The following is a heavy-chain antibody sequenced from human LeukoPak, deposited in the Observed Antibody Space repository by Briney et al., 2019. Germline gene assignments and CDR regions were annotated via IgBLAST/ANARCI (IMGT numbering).Heavy chain of an antibody. CDR2: INPSGGGT. J-gene: IGHJ6*02. D-gene: IGHD6-13*01. V-gene: IGHV1-46*01. CDR1: GYTFTSYY. CDR3: ARAAANLAGVYYHYAMDV. Sequence: ASVKVSCKASGYTFTSYYIHWVRQAPGQGLEWMGIINPSGGGTSNVEKFQGRVTMTRDTSTSTVYMELSSLRSEDTAVYYCARAAANLAGVYYHYAMDVWGQGTTVTVSS.